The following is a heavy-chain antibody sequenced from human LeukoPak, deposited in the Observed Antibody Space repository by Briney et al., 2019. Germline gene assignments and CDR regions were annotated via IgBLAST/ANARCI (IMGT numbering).Heavy chain of an antibody. CDR2: ISSSSSYI. D-gene: IGHD2-2*02. V-gene: IGHV3-21*04. J-gene: IGHJ4*02. Sequence: PGGSLRLSCAASGFTFSSYSMNWVRQAPGKGLEWVSSISSSSSYIYYADSVKGRFTISRDNAKNSLYLQVNSLRAEDMALYYCAKGGYCSSISCYIDYWGQGTLVTVSS. CDR3: AKGGYCSSISCYIDY. CDR1: GFTFSSYS.